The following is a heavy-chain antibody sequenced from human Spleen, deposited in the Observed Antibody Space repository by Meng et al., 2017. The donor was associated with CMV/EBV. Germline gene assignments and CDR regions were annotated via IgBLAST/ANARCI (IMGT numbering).Heavy chain of an antibody. J-gene: IGHJ4*02. CDR3: ASFWSGSSPPYYFDY. CDR2: ISPYNGNT. CDR1: GYPFTTYG. V-gene: IGHV1-18*01. D-gene: IGHD3-3*01. Sequence: SGYPFTTYGITWVRQAPGQGPEWMGWISPYNGNTKFAHKLQGRVTMTTDTSTSTAYMDLRSLTSDDTAVYYCASFWSGSSPPYYFDYWGQGTLVTVSS.